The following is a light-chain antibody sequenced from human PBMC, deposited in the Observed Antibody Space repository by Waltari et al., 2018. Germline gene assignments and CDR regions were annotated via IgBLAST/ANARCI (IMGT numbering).Light chain of an antibody. V-gene: IGLV7-46*01. J-gene: IGLJ3*02. CDR1: TGPVTTDHY. CDR2: NAT. Sequence: QPVVTQEPSLTVSPGGPVTLTCASNTGPVTTDHYPYWFQQKPGQSPRTLIYNATKKHSCTPARFSGSLLGGKAALTLSGAQPEDEAEYYCLLTSSDDSSVFGGGTKVTVL. CDR3: LLTSSDDSSV.